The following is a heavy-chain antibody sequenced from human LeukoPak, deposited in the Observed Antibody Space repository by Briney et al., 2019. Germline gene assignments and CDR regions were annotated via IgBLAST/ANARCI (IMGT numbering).Heavy chain of an antibody. Sequence: PGGSLRLSCAASGFTFDDYAVHWVRQDPGKGLEWVSLISGDGSSTYYADSVKGRFTISRDNSKNSLYLQMNSLRTEDTALYYCVRDRYPWGQGTLVTVSS. CDR3: VRDRYP. V-gene: IGHV3-43*02. CDR2: ISGDGSST. J-gene: IGHJ5*02. CDR1: GFTFDDYA.